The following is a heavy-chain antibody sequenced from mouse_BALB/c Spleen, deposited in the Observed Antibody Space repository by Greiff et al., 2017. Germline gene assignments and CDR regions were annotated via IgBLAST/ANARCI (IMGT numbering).Heavy chain of an antibody. CDR2: IYPGDGST. D-gene: IGHD2-1*01. CDR3: ARSTVYFDY. Sequence: QVQLQQSGPELVKPGASVKISCKASGYTFTSYDINWVKQRPGQGLEWIGWIYPGDGSTKYNEKFKGKATLTADKSSSTAYMQLSSLTSENSAVYFCARSTVYFDYWGQGTTLTVSS. CDR1: GYTFTSYD. V-gene: IGHV1S56*01. J-gene: IGHJ2*01.